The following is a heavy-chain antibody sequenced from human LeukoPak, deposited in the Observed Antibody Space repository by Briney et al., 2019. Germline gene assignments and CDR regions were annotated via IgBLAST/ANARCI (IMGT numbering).Heavy chain of an antibody. Sequence: PSETLSLTCTVSGGSISSYYWSWIRQPPGKGLEWIGYIYYSGSTNYNPSLKSRVTITVDTSKNQFSLKLSSVTAADTAVYYCARGLKSMITFGGVDWFDPWGQGTLVTVSS. V-gene: IGHV4-59*01. J-gene: IGHJ5*02. CDR1: GGSISSYY. D-gene: IGHD3-16*01. CDR2: IYYSGST. CDR3: ARGLKSMITFGGVDWFDP.